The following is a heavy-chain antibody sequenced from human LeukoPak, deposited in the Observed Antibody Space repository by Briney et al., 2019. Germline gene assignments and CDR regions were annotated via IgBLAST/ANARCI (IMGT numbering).Heavy chain of an antibody. V-gene: IGHV4-61*02. Sequence: PSQTLSLTCTVSGGSISSGSYYWSWIRQPAGKGLEWIGRIYTSGSTNYNPSLKSRVTISVDTSKNQFSLKLSSVTAADTAVYYCAREVRVYRRPTYYFDYWGQGTLVTVSS. CDR3: AREVRVYRRPTYYFDY. CDR2: IYTSGST. D-gene: IGHD1-1*01. CDR1: GGSISSGSYY. J-gene: IGHJ4*02.